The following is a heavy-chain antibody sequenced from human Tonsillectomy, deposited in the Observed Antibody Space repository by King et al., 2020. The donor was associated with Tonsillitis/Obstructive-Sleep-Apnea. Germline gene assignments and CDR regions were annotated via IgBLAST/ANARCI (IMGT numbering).Heavy chain of an antibody. V-gene: IGHV1-46*01. J-gene: IGHJ6*03. CDR3: ARGCVLRFLEWFHYYYYMDV. D-gene: IGHD3-3*01. CDR2: INTSGGST. CDR1: GYTFTSYY. Sequence: VQLVESGAEVKKPGASVKVSCKASGYTFTSYYMHWVRQAPGQGLEWMGIINTSGGSTSYAQKFQGRVTMTRETSTSTVYMELSSLRSEDTAVYYCARGCVLRFLEWFHYYYYMDVWGKGTTVTVSS.